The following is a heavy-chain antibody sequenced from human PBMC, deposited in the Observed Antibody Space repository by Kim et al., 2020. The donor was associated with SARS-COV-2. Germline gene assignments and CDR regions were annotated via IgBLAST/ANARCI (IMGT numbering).Heavy chain of an antibody. J-gene: IGHJ6*02. V-gene: IGHV4-31*03. CDR1: GGSISSGGYY. CDR2: IYYSGST. CDR3: ARDWGLRLNHAPYYYYAKDV. D-gene: IGHD5-12*01. Sequence: SETLSLTCTVSGGSISSGGYYWSWIRQHPGKGLEWIGYIYYSGSTYYNPSLTSRVTISVDTSKNQFSLKLSSVTAADTAVYYCARDWGLRLNHAPYYYYAKDVWGQGTTVTVSS.